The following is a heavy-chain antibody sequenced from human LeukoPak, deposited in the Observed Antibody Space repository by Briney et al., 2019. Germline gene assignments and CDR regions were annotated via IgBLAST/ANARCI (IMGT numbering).Heavy chain of an antibody. D-gene: IGHD5-12*01. CDR3: ASVGGYDWGAFDI. V-gene: IGHV4-39*07. J-gene: IGHJ3*02. CDR2: INYSGST. CDR1: GGSISSSSYY. Sequence: SETLSLTCTVSGGSISSSSYYWGWFRQPPGKGLEWIGSINYSGSTYYNPSLRSRVTISVDTSKNQFSLNLSSVTAADTAVYYCASVGGYDWGAFDIWGQGTMVIVSS.